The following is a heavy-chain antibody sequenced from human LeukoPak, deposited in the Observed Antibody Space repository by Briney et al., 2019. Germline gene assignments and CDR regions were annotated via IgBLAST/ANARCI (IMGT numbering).Heavy chain of an antibody. CDR3: ARDRGYSNYYDY. CDR1: GFTFSRYS. CDR2: ISISSNYI. J-gene: IGHJ4*02. D-gene: IGHD4-11*01. Sequence: GGSLRLSCAASGFTFSRYSMNWVRQAPGKGLEWVSSISISSNYIYYADSVKGRFTISRDNAKNSLYLQMNSLRDEDTAVYYCARDRGYSNYYDYWGQGTLVTVSS. V-gene: IGHV3-21*01.